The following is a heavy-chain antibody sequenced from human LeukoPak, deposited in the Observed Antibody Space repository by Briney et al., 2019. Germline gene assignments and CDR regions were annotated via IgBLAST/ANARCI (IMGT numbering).Heavy chain of an antibody. J-gene: IGHJ4*02. CDR3: AREGRIVCSGGSCYFDY. CDR2: IYYSGST. V-gene: IGHV4-59*12. CDR1: GGSISSYY. D-gene: IGHD2-15*01. Sequence: PSETLSLTCTVSGGSISSYYWSWIRQPPGKGLEWIGYIYYSGSTNYNPSLKSRVTISVDTSKNQFSLKLSSVTAADTAVYYCAREGRIVCSGGSCYFDYWGQGTLVTVSS.